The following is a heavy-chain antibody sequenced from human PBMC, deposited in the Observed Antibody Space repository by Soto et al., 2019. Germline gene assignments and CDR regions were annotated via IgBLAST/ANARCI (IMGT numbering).Heavy chain of an antibody. CDR3: ARDPSPSYDSSGYYYWDY. V-gene: IGHV3-30-3*01. D-gene: IGHD3-22*01. CDR1: GFTFSSYA. J-gene: IGHJ4*02. CDR2: ISYDGSNK. Sequence: VQLVESGGGVVQPGRSLRLSCAASGFTFSSYAMHWVRQAPGKGLEWVAVISYDGSNKYYADSVKGRFTISRDNSKNTLYLQMNSLRAEDTAVYYCARDPSPSYDSSGYYYWDYWGQGTLVTVSS.